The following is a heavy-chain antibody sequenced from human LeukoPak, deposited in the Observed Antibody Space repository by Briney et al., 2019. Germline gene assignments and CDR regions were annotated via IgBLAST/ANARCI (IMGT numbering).Heavy chain of an antibody. CDR1: GFTFSSYS. CDR2: ISSSSSYI. Sequence: GGSLRLSCAASGFTFSSYSMNWVRQAPGKGLEWVSSISSSSSYIYYADSVKGRFTISRDNAKNSLYLQMNSLRAEDTAVYYCAKEASRNYCSGGSFQPGPVSYLGPGTLVTVSS. V-gene: IGHV3-21*01. J-gene: IGHJ4*01. CDR3: AKEASRNYCSGGSFQPGPVSY. D-gene: IGHD2-15*01.